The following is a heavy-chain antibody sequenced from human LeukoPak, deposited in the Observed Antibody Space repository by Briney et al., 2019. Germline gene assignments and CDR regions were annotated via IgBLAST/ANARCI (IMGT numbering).Heavy chain of an antibody. CDR3: ARELSTGYCSSTSCFRGPYYMDV. J-gene: IGHJ6*03. CDR2: INHSGST. D-gene: IGHD2-2*03. V-gene: IGHV4-34*01. CDR1: GGSFSGYY. Sequence: SETLSLTCAVYGGSFSGYYWSWIRQPPGKGLEWIGEINHSGSTNYNPSLKSRVTISVDTSKNQFSLKLSSVTAADTAVYYCARELSTGYCSSTSCFRGPYYMDVWGKGTTVTVSS.